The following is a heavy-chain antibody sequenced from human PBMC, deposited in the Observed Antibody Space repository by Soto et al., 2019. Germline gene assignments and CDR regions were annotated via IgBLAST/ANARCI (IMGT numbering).Heavy chain of an antibody. CDR1: GGTFSSSA. J-gene: IGHJ4*02. CDR3: ARGIAARGFDY. V-gene: IGHV1-69*12. Sequence: QFQLVQSGAEVKKPGSSVKVSCKDSGGTFSSSAISWVRQAPGQGLEWMGGIIPIFGTANYEQKFQGRVTITAEESTSTAYVELSSLRSEDTAVYYCARGIAARGFDYWGQGTLVTVSS. D-gene: IGHD6-6*01. CDR2: IIPIFGTA.